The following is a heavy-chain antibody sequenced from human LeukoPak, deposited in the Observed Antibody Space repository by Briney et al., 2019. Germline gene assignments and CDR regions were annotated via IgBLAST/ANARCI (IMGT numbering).Heavy chain of an antibody. V-gene: IGHV3-9*01. D-gene: IGHD6-13*01. Sequence: GGSLRLSCAASGFTFDDYAMHWVRQAPGKGLEWVSGINWNSGSIDYADSVKGQFTISRDNAKNSLYLQMNSLRPEDTVLYYCAKDIRRSSNWGGIDCWGQGTLVTVSS. CDR2: INWNSGSI. J-gene: IGHJ4*02. CDR3: AKDIRRSSNWGGIDC. CDR1: GFTFDDYA.